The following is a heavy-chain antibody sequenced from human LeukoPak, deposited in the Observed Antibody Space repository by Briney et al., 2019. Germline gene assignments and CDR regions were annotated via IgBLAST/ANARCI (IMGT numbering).Heavy chain of an antibody. CDR2: ISAYNGNT. J-gene: IGHJ6*03. D-gene: IGHD2-2*01. Sequence: ASVKVSCKASGYTFTSYGISWVRQAPGQGLEWMGWISAYNGNTNYAQKLQGRVTMTRDMSTSTVYMELSSLRSEDTAVYYCARTGYCSSTSCPQSYYYYYMDVWGKGTTVTVSS. CDR1: GYTFTSYG. V-gene: IGHV1-18*01. CDR3: ARTGYCSSTSCPQSYYYYYMDV.